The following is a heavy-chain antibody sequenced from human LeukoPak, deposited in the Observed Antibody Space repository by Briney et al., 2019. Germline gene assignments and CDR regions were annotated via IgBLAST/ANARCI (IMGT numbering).Heavy chain of an antibody. J-gene: IGHJ4*02. Sequence: GSLRLSCGASGFAFSSSTMSWVRQAPGKGLEWVSGISGTDDNTYYADSVKGRFTIFRDNSKDILYLYISSLRAEDTAMYYCANHPGGSFDYWGQGTLVAVSS. V-gene: IGHV3-23*01. CDR3: ANHPGGSFDY. CDR2: ISGTDDNT. CDR1: GFAFSSST. D-gene: IGHD3-16*01.